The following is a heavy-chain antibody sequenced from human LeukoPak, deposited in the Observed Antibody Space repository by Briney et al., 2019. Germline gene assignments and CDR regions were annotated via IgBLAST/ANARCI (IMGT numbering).Heavy chain of an antibody. Sequence: GGSLRLSCEASGFSFSTYSMKWVRQAPGKGLEWVAVVWYDGSNKYYADSVKGRFTISRDNSNNTLYLQMNSLRAEDTAVYYCARWITMVRGDRFDPWGQGTLVIVSS. CDR2: VWYDGSNK. V-gene: IGHV3-33*08. CDR3: ARWITMVRGDRFDP. D-gene: IGHD3-10*01. CDR1: GFSFSTYS. J-gene: IGHJ5*02.